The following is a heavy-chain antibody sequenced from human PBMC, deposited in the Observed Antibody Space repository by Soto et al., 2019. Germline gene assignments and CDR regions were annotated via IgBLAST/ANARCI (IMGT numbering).Heavy chain of an antibody. D-gene: IGHD3-3*01. V-gene: IGHV1-24*01. Sequence: GASVKVSCKVSGYTLTELSMHWVRQAPGKGLEWMGGFDPEDGETIYAQKFQGRVTMTEDTSTDTAYMELSSLRSEDTAVYYCATNYVFWSGYTKSYYYYYGMDVWGQGTTVTVSS. CDR2: FDPEDGET. CDR1: GYTLTELS. J-gene: IGHJ6*02. CDR3: ATNYVFWSGYTKSYYYYYGMDV.